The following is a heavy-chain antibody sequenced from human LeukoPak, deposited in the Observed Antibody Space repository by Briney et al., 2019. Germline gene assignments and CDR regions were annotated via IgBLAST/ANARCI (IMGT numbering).Heavy chain of an antibody. CDR3: AKDVEYYYGSGSYYRDS. CDR1: GFTFSSYA. V-gene: IGHV3-23*01. Sequence: GGSLRLSCAASGFTFSSYAMSWVRQAQGKGLEWVSAISGSGGSTYYADSVKGRFTISRDNSKNTLHLQMNSLRAEDTAVYYCAKDVEYYYGSGSYYRDSWGQGTLVTVSS. CDR2: ISGSGGST. J-gene: IGHJ4*02. D-gene: IGHD3-10*01.